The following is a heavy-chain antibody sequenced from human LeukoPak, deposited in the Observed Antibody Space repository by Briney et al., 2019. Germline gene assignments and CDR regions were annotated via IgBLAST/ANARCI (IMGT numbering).Heavy chain of an antibody. CDR3: ARVRYCSSTSCRGALDI. J-gene: IGHJ3*02. Sequence: GGSLRLSCATSGFTFSDYYINWVRQAPGKGLEWVGRTRNKASSYTTEYAASVKGRFTISRDDSKNSLYLQMNSLKTEDTAVYYCARVRYCSSTSCRGALDIWGQGTMVTVSS. V-gene: IGHV3-72*01. CDR1: GFTFSDYY. D-gene: IGHD2-2*01. CDR2: TRNKASSYTT.